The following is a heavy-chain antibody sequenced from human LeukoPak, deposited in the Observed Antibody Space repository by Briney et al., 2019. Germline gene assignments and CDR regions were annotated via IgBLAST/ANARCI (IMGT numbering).Heavy chain of an antibody. CDR1: GGSISSSNYY. D-gene: IGHD3-22*01. Sequence: PSETLSLTCTVSGGSISSSNYYWGWIRQPPGKGLEWIGYIYYSGSTNYNPSLKSRVTISVDTSKNQFSLKLSSVTAADTAVYYCARPDYDSSGYPRDWGQGTLVTVSS. J-gene: IGHJ4*02. CDR2: IYYSGST. CDR3: ARPDYDSSGYPRD. V-gene: IGHV4-61*05.